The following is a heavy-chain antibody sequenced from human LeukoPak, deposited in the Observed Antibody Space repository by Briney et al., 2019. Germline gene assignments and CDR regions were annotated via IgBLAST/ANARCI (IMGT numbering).Heavy chain of an antibody. V-gene: IGHV3-23*01. CDR1: GFTFSSYA. J-gene: IGHJ6*03. CDR2: IGGSGNSA. D-gene: IGHD2/OR15-2a*01. Sequence: GSLRLSCAASGFTFSSYAMSWVRQAPRKGLEWVSAIGGSGNSAYYADSVKGRFTISRDNSKNTLYVQMISLRAEDTAVYYCAKGLSNSRYYYMDVWGKGTTVTVSS. CDR3: AKGLSNSRYYYMDV.